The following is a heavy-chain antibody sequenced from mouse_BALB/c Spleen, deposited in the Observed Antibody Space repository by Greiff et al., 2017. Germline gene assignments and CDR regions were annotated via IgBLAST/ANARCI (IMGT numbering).Heavy chain of an antibody. CDR1: GFTFSSFG. V-gene: IGHV5-17*02. CDR2: ISSGSSTI. Sequence: EVHLVESGGGLVQPGGSRKLSCAASGFTFSSFGMHWVRQAPEKGLEWVAYISSGSSTIYYADTVKGRFTISRDNPKNTLFLQMTSLRSEDTAMYYCVRWGGNSWFAYWVQGTLVTVSA. D-gene: IGHD2-1*01. J-gene: IGHJ3*01. CDR3: VRWGGNSWFAY.